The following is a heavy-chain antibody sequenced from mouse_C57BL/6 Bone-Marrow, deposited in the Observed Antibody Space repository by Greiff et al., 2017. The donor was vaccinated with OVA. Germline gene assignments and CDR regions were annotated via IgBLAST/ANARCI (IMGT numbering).Heavy chain of an antibody. CDR3: ARSGYDPFDY. Sequence: VQLQQPGAELVRPGTSVKLSCKASGYTFTSYWMHWVKQRPGQGLEWIGVIDPSDRYTNSNQKFKGKATLTVDTSSSTAYMQLSSLTSEDTAVYYGARSGYDPFDYWGRGTTLTVSS. D-gene: IGHD2-2*01. CDR1: GYTFTSYW. V-gene: IGHV1-59*01. CDR2: IDPSDRYT. J-gene: IGHJ2*01.